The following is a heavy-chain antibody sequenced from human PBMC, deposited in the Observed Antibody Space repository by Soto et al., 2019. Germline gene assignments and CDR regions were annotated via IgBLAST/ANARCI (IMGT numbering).Heavy chain of an antibody. CDR1: GFTFSSYA. D-gene: IGHD1-20*01. V-gene: IGHV3-23*01. J-gene: IGHJ4*02. CDR3: AKAISGYNAPLDH. CDR2: ISGSGDST. Sequence: EVQLLESGGGLVQPGGSLRLSCAASGFTFSSYAMNWVRQAPGKGLEWVSVISGSGDSTYYADSVKGRFTISRDNSKNKLYVQINSLRAEDTAVDYCAKAISGYNAPLDHWGQGTRVTVSS.